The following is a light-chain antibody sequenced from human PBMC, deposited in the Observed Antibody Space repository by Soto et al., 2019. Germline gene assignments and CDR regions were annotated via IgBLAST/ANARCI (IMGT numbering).Light chain of an antibody. CDR2: DAS. J-gene: IGKJ4*01. CDR3: QQRSNWPLT. Sequence: IVMTQSPGTLFVSPGARATLSCRASQSVSSYLAWYQQKPGQAPRLLIYDASNRATGIPARFSGSGSGTDFPLTISSLEPEDFAVYYCQQRSNWPLTFGGGTKVDI. CDR1: QSVSSY. V-gene: IGKV3-11*01.